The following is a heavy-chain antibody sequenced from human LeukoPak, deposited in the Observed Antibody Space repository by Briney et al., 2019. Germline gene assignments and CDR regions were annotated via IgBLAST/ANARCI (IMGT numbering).Heavy chain of an antibody. CDR3: GKEGGA. CDR1: GFRFSDFT. Sequence: GGSLRLSCAASGFRFSDFTMTWVRQAPGKGPEWVSAIGGRGTSTYYADSLGGRFTISRDNSKDMLYLQMNSLKVEDTATYYCGKEGGAWGQGAKVTVSS. V-gene: IGHV3-23*01. J-gene: IGHJ5*02. CDR2: IGGRGTST. D-gene: IGHD3-16*01.